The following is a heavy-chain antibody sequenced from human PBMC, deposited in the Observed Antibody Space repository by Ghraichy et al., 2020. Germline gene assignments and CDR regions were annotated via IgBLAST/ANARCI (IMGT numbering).Heavy chain of an antibody. D-gene: IGHD2-8*01. V-gene: IGHV1-69*06. CDR3: ARTPIYCTNGVCYYYYGMDV. J-gene: IGHJ6*02. Sequence: SVKVSCKASGGTFSSYAISWVRQAPGQGLEWMGGIIPIFGTANYAQKFQGRVTITADKSTSTAYMELSSLRSEDTAVYYCARTPIYCTNGVCYYYYGMDVWGQGTTVTVSS. CDR1: GGTFSSYA. CDR2: IIPIFGTA.